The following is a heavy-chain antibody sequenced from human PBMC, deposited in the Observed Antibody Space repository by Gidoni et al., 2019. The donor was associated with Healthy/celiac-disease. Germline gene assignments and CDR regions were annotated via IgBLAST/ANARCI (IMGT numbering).Heavy chain of an antibody. V-gene: IGHV3-74*01. Sequence: GGGLVQPGGSLRLSCAASGFTFSSYWMHWVRQAPGKGLVWVSRINSDGSSTSYADSVKGRFTISRDNAKNTLYLQMNSLRAEDTAVYYCASRGYCSGGSCYSELVNWGQGTLVTVSS. CDR2: INSDGSST. D-gene: IGHD2-15*01. CDR1: GFTFSSYW. J-gene: IGHJ4*02. CDR3: ASRGYCSGGSCYSELVN.